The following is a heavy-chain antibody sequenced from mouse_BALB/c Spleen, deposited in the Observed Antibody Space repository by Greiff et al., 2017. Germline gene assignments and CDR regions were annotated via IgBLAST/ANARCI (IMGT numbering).Heavy chain of an antibody. CDR3: AKGLRDAMDY. V-gene: IGHV14-3*02. D-gene: IGHD2-2*01. Sequence: EVQLQQSGAELVKPGASVKLSCTASGFNIKDTYMHWVKQRPEQGLEWIGRIDPAYGNTKYDPKFQGKATITADTSSNTAYLQLSSLTSEDTAVYYCAKGLRDAMDYWGQGTSVTVSS. CDR2: IDPAYGNT. J-gene: IGHJ4*01. CDR1: GFNIKDTY.